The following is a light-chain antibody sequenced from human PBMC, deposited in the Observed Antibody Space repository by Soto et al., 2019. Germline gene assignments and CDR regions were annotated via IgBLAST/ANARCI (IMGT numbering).Light chain of an antibody. CDR3: SSYTTSTSFLL. CDR2: EVS. CDR1: SSDVGGYNY. Sequence: QSVLTQPASVSGSPGQSVTISCTGTSSDVGGYNYVSWYQQHPGKAPKAMIYEVSSRPSGVSNRFSGSKSGNTASLTISGLQAEDEAYYYCSSYTTSTSFLLFGGGTKLTVL. J-gene: IGLJ2*01. V-gene: IGLV2-14*01.